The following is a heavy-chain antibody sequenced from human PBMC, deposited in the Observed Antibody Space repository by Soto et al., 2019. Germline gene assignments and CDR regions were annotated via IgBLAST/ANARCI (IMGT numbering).Heavy chain of an antibody. CDR1: GFSFSTYG. Sequence: PGGSLRLSCAASGFSFSTYGMHWARQAPGKGLEWMAVISHDGSIKYYVDSVKGRFTISRDNSKDTLFLQMNSLRGEDTAVYYCAKVVRADTMSSNFYYYSGMDVWGQGTTVTVSS. CDR3: AKVVRADTMSSNFYYYSGMDV. D-gene: IGHD5-18*01. V-gene: IGHV3-30*18. J-gene: IGHJ6*02. CDR2: ISHDGSIK.